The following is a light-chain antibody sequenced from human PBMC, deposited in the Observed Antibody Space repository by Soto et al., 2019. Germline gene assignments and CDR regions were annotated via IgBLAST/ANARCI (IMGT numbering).Light chain of an antibody. CDR1: HGVSSTY. J-gene: IGKJ1*01. V-gene: IGKV3-20*01. Sequence: EIVLTQSPGTLSLSPGERATLSCRSSHGVSSTYLAWYQQKPVQAPRLLIYGASFRATGIPDRFSGSGSGTDFTLTISSLQSEDLAVYYCLQYANWPKTFGQGTKVDIK. CDR2: GAS. CDR3: LQYANWPKT.